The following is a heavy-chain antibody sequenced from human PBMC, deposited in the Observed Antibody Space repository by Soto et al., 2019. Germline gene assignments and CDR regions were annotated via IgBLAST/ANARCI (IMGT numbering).Heavy chain of an antibody. D-gene: IGHD6-6*01. CDR3: ARDTKRQLSLNYYYYGMDV. J-gene: IGHJ6*02. V-gene: IGHV3-30-3*01. Sequence: PVGSLRLSCAASGFTFSSYAMHWVRQAPGKGLEWVAVISYDGSNKYYADSVKGRFTISRDNSKNTLYLQMNSLRAEDTAVYYCARDTKRQLSLNYYYYGMDVWGQGTAVTVSS. CDR1: GFTFSSYA. CDR2: ISYDGSNK.